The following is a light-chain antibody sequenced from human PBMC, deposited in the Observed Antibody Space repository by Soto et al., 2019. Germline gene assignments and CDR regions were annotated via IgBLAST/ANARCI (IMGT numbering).Light chain of an antibody. CDR3: SSYTTISTLV. V-gene: IGLV2-14*03. Sequence: QSVLTQPASVSGSPGQSITISCTGTSSDVGASRYVSWYQQHPGNAPKLILYDVSSRPSGVSDRFSGSKSGNTASLTISGLQAEDEADYYCSSYTTISTLVFGGGTKVTVL. CDR2: DVS. J-gene: IGLJ3*02. CDR1: SSDVGASRY.